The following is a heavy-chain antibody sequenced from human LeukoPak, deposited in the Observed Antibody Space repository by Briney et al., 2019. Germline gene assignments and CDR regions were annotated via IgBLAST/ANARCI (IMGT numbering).Heavy chain of an antibody. CDR1: GGTFSSYA. Sequence: SVKVSCKASGGTFSSYAINWVRQAPGQGLEWMGGIIAIFGTSNYAHKFQGRVTITADESTSTVYMELSSLRSDDTAIYYCAFEGYNYGYNWGQGTLVTVSS. CDR2: IIAIFGTS. D-gene: IGHD5-18*01. J-gene: IGHJ4*02. V-gene: IGHV1-69*13. CDR3: AFEGYNYGYN.